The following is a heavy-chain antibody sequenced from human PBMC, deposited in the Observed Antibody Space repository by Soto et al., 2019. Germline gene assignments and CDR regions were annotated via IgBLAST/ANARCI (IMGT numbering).Heavy chain of an antibody. Sequence: EVQLLESGGGLVQPGGSLTLSCAASGFTFSTYAMTWVRQAPGKGLEWVSTISDSDGSTYYADSVKGRFTISRENSKTTVYLQMNSLRAEDAAVYYCAKEVEGGWYYFDYWGQGTLVTVSS. CDR3: AKEVEGGWYYFDY. V-gene: IGHV3-23*01. CDR2: ISDSDGST. D-gene: IGHD2-15*01. CDR1: GFTFSTYA. J-gene: IGHJ4*02.